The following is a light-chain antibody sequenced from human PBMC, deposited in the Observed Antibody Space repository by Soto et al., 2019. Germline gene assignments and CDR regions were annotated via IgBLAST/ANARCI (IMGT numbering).Light chain of an antibody. CDR2: GAS. J-gene: IGKJ4*01. Sequence: EIVLTQSPGTLSLSPGERATLSCRASQSVSSSYLAWYQQKPGQAPRLLIYGASSRATGIPDRFSGSGSGTDVTLTLSRLEPEDFAVDYCQQYGSSPRVTFGGGTKVEIK. V-gene: IGKV3-20*01. CDR1: QSVSSSY. CDR3: QQYGSSPRVT.